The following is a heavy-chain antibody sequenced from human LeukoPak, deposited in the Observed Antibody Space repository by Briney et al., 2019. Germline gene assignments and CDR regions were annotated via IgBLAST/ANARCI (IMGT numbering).Heavy chain of an antibody. Sequence: SQTLSLTCTVSGGSISSGGYYWSWIRQPPGKGLEWIGYIYHSGSTYYNPSLKSRVTISVDRSKNQFSLKLSSVTAADTAVYYCAMSVVPAALSYYYYMDVWGKGTTVTVSS. D-gene: IGHD2-2*01. CDR2: IYHSGST. CDR1: GGSISSGGYY. V-gene: IGHV4-30-2*01. CDR3: AMSVVPAALSYYYYMDV. J-gene: IGHJ6*03.